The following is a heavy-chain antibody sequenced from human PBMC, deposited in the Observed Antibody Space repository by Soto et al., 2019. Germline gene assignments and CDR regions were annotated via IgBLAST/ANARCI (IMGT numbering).Heavy chain of an antibody. J-gene: IGHJ5*02. V-gene: IGHV1-2*02. D-gene: IGHD6-13*01. CDR3: PRDWEGIAATGTVKLRFEP. CDR2: INPNSGGT. CDR1: XYTFTGYY. Sequence: SVNVXCXATXYTFTGYYMHWGRQGPGQGVEWMGWINPNSGGTNYAQKFQGRVTMTRDTSISTAYMELSRPISDDTAVYYCPRDWEGIAATGTVKLRFEPWGQATKVT.